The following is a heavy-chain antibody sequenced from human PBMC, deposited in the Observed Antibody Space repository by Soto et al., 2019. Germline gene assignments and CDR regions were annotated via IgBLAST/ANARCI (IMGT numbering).Heavy chain of an antibody. D-gene: IGHD2-2*01. J-gene: IGHJ6*03. CDR1: GGTFSSYT. Sequence: QVQLVQSGAEVKKPGSSVKVSCKASGGTFSSYTISWVRQARGQGLEWMGRIIPILGIANYAQKFQGRVTITADKSTSTAYMELSSLRSEDTAVYYCARDMHCSSTSCYADYYYYMDVWGKGTTVTVSS. CDR2: IIPILGIA. V-gene: IGHV1-69*08. CDR3: ARDMHCSSTSCYADYYYYMDV.